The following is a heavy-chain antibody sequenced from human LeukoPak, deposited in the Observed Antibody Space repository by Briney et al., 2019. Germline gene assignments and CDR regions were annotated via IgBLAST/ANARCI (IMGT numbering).Heavy chain of an antibody. D-gene: IGHD3-3*01. Sequence: ASVKVSCKASGYTFTSYGISWVRQAPGQGLEWRGWISAYNGNTNYAQKLQGRVTMTTDTSTSTAYMELRRLRSDDTAVYYCARVEVLRFLEWYGRDYWGQGTLVTVSS. V-gene: IGHV1-18*01. CDR3: ARVEVLRFLEWYGRDY. J-gene: IGHJ4*02. CDR1: GYTFTSYG. CDR2: ISAYNGNT.